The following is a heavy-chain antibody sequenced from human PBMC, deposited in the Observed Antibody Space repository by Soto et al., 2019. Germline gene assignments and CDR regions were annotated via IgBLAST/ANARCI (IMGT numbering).Heavy chain of an antibody. Sequence: PSETLSLTCTVSGGSISSSSYYWGWIRQPPGKGLEWIGSIYYSGSTYYNPSLKSRVTISVDTSKNQFSLKLSSVTAADTAVYYCARLAAGSYYDFWSGPAHYYYYYYMDVWGKGTTVTVSS. CDR2: IYYSGST. V-gene: IGHV4-39*01. CDR3: ARLAAGSYYDFWSGPAHYYYYYYMDV. J-gene: IGHJ6*03. CDR1: GGSISSSSYY. D-gene: IGHD3-3*01.